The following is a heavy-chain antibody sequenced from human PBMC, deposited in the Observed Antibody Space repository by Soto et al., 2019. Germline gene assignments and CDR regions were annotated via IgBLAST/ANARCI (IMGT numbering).Heavy chain of an antibody. V-gene: IGHV4-39*01. D-gene: IGHD2-21*02. J-gene: IGHJ4*02. CDR3: ARQRTTVVTQAYFDH. CDR2: IYYSGRT. Sequence: SETLSLTCIVSGEATSSSSYYWGWIRQPPGKGLEWIGSIYYSGRTYYNPSFKSRVTISIDTSKNQFSLKLSSVTATDTAVYYCARQRTTVVTQAYFDHWGQGALVTVSS. CDR1: GEATSSSSYY.